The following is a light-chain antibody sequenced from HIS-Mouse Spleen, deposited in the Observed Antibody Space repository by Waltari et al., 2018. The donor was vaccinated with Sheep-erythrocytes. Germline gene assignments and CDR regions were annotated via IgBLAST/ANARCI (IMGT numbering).Light chain of an antibody. CDR1: SSDVGGYNY. CDR3: CSYAGSYTLV. CDR2: DVS. V-gene: IGLV2-11*01. J-gene: IGLJ2*01. Sequence: QSALTQPRSVSGSPGQSVTISCTGTSSDVGGYNYVSWYQQHPGKAPKLMIYDVSKRPSGVPDRFSSSKSGNTASLTISGLQAEDEADYYCCSYAGSYTLVFG.